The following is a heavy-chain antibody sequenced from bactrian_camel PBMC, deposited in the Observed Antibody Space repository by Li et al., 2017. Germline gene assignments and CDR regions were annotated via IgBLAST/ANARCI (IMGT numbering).Heavy chain of an antibody. CDR3: AADSATKGNEYKY. J-gene: IGHJ4*01. CDR2: INN. Sequence: GGGLVRPGGSLRLSCAASGFTFSTYDMSWVRQAPGKGLEWVSSINNNYADSVKGRFTISKDNAKNTMYLLMNSLKPEDTAVYYCAADSATKGNEYKYWGQGTQVTVS. D-gene: IGHD4*01. CDR1: GFTFSTYD. V-gene: IGHV3S40*01.